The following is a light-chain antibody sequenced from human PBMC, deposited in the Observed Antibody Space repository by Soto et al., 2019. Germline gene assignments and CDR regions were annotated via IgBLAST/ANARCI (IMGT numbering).Light chain of an antibody. CDR2: AAS. CDR1: QDIRNF. J-gene: IGKJ3*01. CDR3: QKYSSVPV. V-gene: IGKV1-27*01. Sequence: DIQMTQSPTSLSASVGDRVTITCRASQDIRNFVAWYQQKPGKAPKLLIYAASTLQSGVPSRFCGSGSGTVFTLTINSLQPEDVATYSCQKYSSVPVFGPGTKVEIK.